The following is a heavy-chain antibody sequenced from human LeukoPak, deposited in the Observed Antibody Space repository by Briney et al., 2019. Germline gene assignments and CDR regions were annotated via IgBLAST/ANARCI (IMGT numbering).Heavy chain of an antibody. V-gene: IGHV3-30*02. CDR2: ISYDGSSQ. Sequence: GGSLRLSCAASGFTFSNYAMHWARQAPGKGLEWVALISYDGSSQFYADSVKGRFTISRDKSKNTLYLQMNSLRAEDTAVYYCAKERRGFYMDAWGTGTTVTISS. CDR3: AKERRGFYMDA. J-gene: IGHJ6*03. CDR1: GFTFSNYA.